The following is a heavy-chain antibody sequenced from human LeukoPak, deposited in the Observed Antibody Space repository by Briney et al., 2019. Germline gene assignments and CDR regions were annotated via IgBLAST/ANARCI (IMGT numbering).Heavy chain of an antibody. D-gene: IGHD3-22*01. CDR3: ARAGDHYYDSTGLYYFDY. J-gene: IGHJ4*02. V-gene: IGHV4-30-4*01. CDR1: GDSISSGDYY. Sequence: PSQTLSLTCTVSGDSISSGDYYWTWIRQPPGKGLEWIGYIYYTGSTYYNPSLKSRLTISVDTSKNQFSLKLSSVTAADTAVYYCARAGDHYYDSTGLYYFDYWGQGTLVTVSS. CDR2: IYYTGST.